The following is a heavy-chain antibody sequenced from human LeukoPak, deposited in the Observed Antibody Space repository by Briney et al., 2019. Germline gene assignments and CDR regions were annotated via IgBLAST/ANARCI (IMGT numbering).Heavy chain of an antibody. CDR2: ISGSGGSP. CDR3: AKDHSSGWYDY. CDR1: GFTFSSYG. J-gene: IGHJ4*02. V-gene: IGHV3-23*01. Sequence: PGGTLRLSCAASGFTFSSYGMSWVRQAPGKGLEWVSGISGSGGSPHYADSMKGRFTISRDNSKNTLYLQMNSLRAEDTAVYYCAKDHSSGWYDYWGQGTLVTVSS. D-gene: IGHD6-19*01.